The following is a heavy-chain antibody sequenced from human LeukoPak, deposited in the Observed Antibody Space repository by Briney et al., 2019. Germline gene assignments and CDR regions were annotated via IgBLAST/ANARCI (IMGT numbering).Heavy chain of an antibody. Sequence: SETLSLTCAVYGGSFSGYYWSWIRQPPGKGLEWIGEINHSGSTNYNPSLKSRVTISVDTSKSQFSLKLSSVTAADTAVYYCARGRRRIDPWGQGTLVTVSS. CDR3: ARGRRRIDP. J-gene: IGHJ5*02. CDR2: INHSGST. V-gene: IGHV4-34*01. D-gene: IGHD1-14*01. CDR1: GGSFSGYY.